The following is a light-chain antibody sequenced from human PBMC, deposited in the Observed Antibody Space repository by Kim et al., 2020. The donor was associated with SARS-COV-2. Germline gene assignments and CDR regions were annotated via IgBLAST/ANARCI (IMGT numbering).Light chain of an antibody. V-gene: IGLV1-40*01. CDR1: SSNIGAGYD. J-gene: IGLJ3*02. CDR2: GNN. Sequence: QSVLTQPPSVSGAPGQRVTISCTGSSSNIGAGYDVQWYQQLPGTAPKVLISGNNNRPSGVPDRVSGSKSGTSASLAITGLQAEDEADYYCQSYDSRLSGWVFGGGTQLTVL. CDR3: QSYDSRLSGWV.